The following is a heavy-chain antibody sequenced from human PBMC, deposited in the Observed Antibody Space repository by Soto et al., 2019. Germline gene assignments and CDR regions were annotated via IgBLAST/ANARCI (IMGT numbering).Heavy chain of an antibody. CDR2: IASSGSPT. CDR3: VRDCSSIACYGY. CDR1: GFTFSTST. D-gene: IGHD2-2*01. Sequence: EVQLVESGGGLVQPGGSLRLSCAASGFTFSTSTMNWVRQAPGKGLEWVSYIASSGSPTYYADFVKGRFTSSRDDAKNSLYLQMASRGAEDTAVYSCVRDCSSIACYGYWGQGTLVTVSS. J-gene: IGHJ4*02. V-gene: IGHV3-48*01.